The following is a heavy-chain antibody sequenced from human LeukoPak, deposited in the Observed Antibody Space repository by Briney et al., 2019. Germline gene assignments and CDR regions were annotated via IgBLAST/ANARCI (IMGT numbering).Heavy chain of an antibody. J-gene: IGHJ5*02. CDR2: IIPIFGTA. Sequence: SVKVSCKASGGTFSSYAISWVRQAPGQGLEWMGGIIPIFGTANYAQKFQGRVTMTEDTSTDTAYMELSSLRSEDTAVYYCATAQYYYGSGTLSWGQGTLVTVSS. CDR3: ATAQYYYGSGTLS. D-gene: IGHD3-10*01. CDR1: GGTFSSYA. V-gene: IGHV1-69*06.